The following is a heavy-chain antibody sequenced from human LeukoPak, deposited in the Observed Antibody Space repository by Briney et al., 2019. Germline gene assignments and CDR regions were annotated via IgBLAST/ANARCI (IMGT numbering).Heavy chain of an antibody. V-gene: IGHV4-39*01. CDR3: AGHPPYCGGDCVTFDY. CDR1: GGSISSSSYY. J-gene: IGHJ4*02. Sequence: PSETLSLTCTVSGGSISSSSYYWGWIRQPPGKGLEWIGSIYYSGSTYYNPSLKSRVTISVDTSKNQFSLKLSSVTAADTAVYYCAGHPPYCGGDCVTFDYWGQGTLVTVSS. CDR2: IYYSGST. D-gene: IGHD2-21*02.